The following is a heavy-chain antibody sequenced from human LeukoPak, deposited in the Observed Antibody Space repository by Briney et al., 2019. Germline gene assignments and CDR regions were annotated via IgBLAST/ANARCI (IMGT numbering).Heavy chain of an antibody. V-gene: IGHV3-21*04. Sequence: GGSLRLSCAASGLTFSTYAMRWIRQAPGERLKWVSSISSRSSYIYYADSVKGRFTISRDDAKNSLFLQMNSLRAEDTAVYYCAKDQTYYYDSSGYYSGSRDYWGQGTLVTVSS. CDR3: AKDQTYYYDSSGYYSGSRDY. CDR2: ISSRSSYI. J-gene: IGHJ4*02. D-gene: IGHD3-22*01. CDR1: GLTFSTYA.